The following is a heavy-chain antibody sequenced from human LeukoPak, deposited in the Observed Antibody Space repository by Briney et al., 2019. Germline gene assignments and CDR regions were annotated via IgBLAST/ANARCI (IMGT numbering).Heavy chain of an antibody. Sequence: PGGSLRLSCAASGFTFSSYEMNWVRQAPGKGLEWVSSISSSSSYIYYADSVKGRFTISRDNAKNSLYLQMNSLRAEDTAVYYCARGELLRLYYYMDVWGKGTTVTVSS. CDR2: ISSSSSYI. CDR1: GFTFSSYE. V-gene: IGHV3-21*01. J-gene: IGHJ6*03. D-gene: IGHD1-26*01. CDR3: ARGELLRLYYYMDV.